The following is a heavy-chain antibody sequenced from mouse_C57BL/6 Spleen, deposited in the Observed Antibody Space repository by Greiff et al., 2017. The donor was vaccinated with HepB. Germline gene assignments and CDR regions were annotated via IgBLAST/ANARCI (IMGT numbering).Heavy chain of an antibody. V-gene: IGHV5-17*01. CDR3: ANGYYFDY. CDR1: GFTFSDYG. J-gene: IGHJ2*01. Sequence: EVMLVESGGGLVKPGGSLKLSCAASGFTFSDYGMHWVRQAPEKGLEWVAYISSGNSTIYYADTVKGRFTISRDNAKNTLFLQMTSLRSEDTAMYYCANGYYFDYWGQGTTLTVSS. CDR2: ISSGNSTI. D-gene: IGHD2-2*01.